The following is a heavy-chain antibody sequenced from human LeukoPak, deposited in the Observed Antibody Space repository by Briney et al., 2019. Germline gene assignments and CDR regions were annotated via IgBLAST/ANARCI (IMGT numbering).Heavy chain of an antibody. CDR1: GFTFSSYW. Sequence: GGSLRLSCAASGFTFSSYWMSWVRQAPGKGLEWVSVIYSGGSTYYADSVKGRFTISRDNSKNTLYLHMNSLRAEDTAVYYCAKDGDYATAGTFDYWGQGTLVTVSS. CDR2: IYSGGST. D-gene: IGHD4-17*01. J-gene: IGHJ4*02. CDR3: AKDGDYATAGTFDY. V-gene: IGHV3-66*02.